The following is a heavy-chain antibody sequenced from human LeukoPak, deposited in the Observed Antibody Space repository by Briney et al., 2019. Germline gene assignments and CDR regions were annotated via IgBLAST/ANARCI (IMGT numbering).Heavy chain of an antibody. CDR2: ISAYNGNT. V-gene: IGHV1-18*01. CDR3: ARDGAGIPYTITSFDWLLTARYYYGMDV. D-gene: IGHD3-9*01. Sequence: ASVTVSCKASGYTFTIYGISWVRQAPGQGLEWMGWISAYNGNTNYAQKLQGRVTMTTDTSTSTAYMELRSLRSDDTAVYYCARDGAGIPYTITSFDWLLTARYYYGMDVWGQGTTVTVSS. J-gene: IGHJ6*02. CDR1: GYTFTIYG.